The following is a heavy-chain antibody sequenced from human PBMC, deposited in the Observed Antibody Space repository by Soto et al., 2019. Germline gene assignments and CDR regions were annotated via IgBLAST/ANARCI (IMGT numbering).Heavy chain of an antibody. CDR1: GFTFSSYA. J-gene: IGHJ4*02. CDR2: ISGSGGST. D-gene: IGHD2-15*01. Sequence: GGSLRLSCAASGFTFSSYAMSWVRQAPGKGLELVSAISGSGGSTYYADSVKGRFTISRDNSKITLYLQMNSLRAEDTAVYYCANSVDLGYCSGGSCSTAYWGQGTLVTVSS. V-gene: IGHV3-23*01. CDR3: ANSVDLGYCSGGSCSTAY.